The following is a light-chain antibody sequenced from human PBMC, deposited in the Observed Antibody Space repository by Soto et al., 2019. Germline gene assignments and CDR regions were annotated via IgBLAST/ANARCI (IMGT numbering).Light chain of an antibody. J-gene: IGKJ3*01. CDR3: HQYNSYPGT. V-gene: IGKV1-5*03. CDR2: EAS. Sequence: DVQMTQSPSTLSSSVGDRVTITCRASQSIGSWLAWYQQKPGKAPKLLIYEASSLESGVQSRLSGSGSGTEFTLTIGSLQPDDFAIYYCHQYNSYPGTFGPGTRVDVK. CDR1: QSIGSW.